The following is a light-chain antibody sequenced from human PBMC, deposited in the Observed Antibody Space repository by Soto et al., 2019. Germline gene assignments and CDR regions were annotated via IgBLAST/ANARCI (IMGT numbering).Light chain of an antibody. J-gene: IGKJ4*01. CDR2: GAS. CDR1: QSVSSSY. CDR3: QQYGSSPLT. Sequence: EIVLTQSPGTLSLSPGERATLSCRASQSVSSSYLAWYQQKPGQAPRLLIYGASSRATGIPDRSSGSGSGTDFTLTISRLEPEDFAVYYGQQYGSSPLTFGGGTKVEIK. V-gene: IGKV3-20*01.